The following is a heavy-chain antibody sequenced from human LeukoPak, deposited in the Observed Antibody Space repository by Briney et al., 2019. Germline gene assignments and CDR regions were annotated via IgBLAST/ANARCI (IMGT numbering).Heavy chain of an antibody. D-gene: IGHD3-3*01. J-gene: IGHJ5*02. CDR2: INHSGST. CDR1: GGSISSSSYY. V-gene: IGHV4-39*07. CDR3: ARGIKTVTIFGVVIIPHSWFDP. Sequence: PSETLSLTCTVSGGSISSSSYYWGWIRQPPGKGLEWIGEINHSGSTNYNPSLKSRVTISVDTSKNQFSLKLSSVTAADTAVYYCARGIKTVTIFGVVIIPHSWFDPWGQGTLVTVSS.